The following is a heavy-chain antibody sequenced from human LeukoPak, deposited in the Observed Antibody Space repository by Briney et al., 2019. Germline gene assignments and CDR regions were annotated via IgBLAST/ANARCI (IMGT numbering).Heavy chain of an antibody. CDR1: GFTFSSYA. V-gene: IGHV3-30*04. Sequence: QTGGSLRLSCAASGFTFSSYAMHWVRQAPGKGLEWVAVISYDGSNKYYADSVKGRFTISRDNSKNTLYLQMNSLRAEDTAVYYCVRGGYYYDSSGSGFDYWGQGTLVTVSS. CDR2: ISYDGSNK. CDR3: VRGGYYYDSSGSGFDY. J-gene: IGHJ4*02. D-gene: IGHD3-22*01.